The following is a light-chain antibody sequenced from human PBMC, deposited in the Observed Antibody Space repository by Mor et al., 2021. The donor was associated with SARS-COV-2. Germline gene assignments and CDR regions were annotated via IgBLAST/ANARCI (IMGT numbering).Light chain of an antibody. J-gene: IGLJ2*01. V-gene: IGLV3-21*02. Sequence: NLATKIVHWYQQKSGRAPVLVAFDDNDRPSGIPERFSAFFPGTSDTLTISLVEAGDEADYYCHVWDRTSDHRVFGGGTKLTVL. CDR1: NLATKI. CDR2: DDN. CDR3: HVWDRTSDHRV.